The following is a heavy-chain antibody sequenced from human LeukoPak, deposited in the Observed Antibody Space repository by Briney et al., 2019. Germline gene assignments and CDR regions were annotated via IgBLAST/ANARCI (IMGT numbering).Heavy chain of an antibody. CDR1: GYTFTDYY. CDR2: VDPEDGDT. V-gene: IGHV1-69-2*01. Sequence: ASVKVSCKVSGYTFTDYYIHWVQQAPAKGLEWMGVVDPEDGDTRYAEKFQGRVTISADTSTDTAYMELSSLGSEDTAVYYCVRLHADSWGQGTLVTVSS. CDR3: VRLHADS. D-gene: IGHD5-24*01. J-gene: IGHJ4*02.